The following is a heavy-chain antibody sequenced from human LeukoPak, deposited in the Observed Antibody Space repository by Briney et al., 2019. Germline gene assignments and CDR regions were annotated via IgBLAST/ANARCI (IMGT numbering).Heavy chain of an antibody. V-gene: IGHV4-61*01. CDR3: ARGFTYSIGAFDI. D-gene: IGHD2-15*01. CDR1: GGSVSSGSYY. J-gene: IGHJ3*02. CDR2: IYYSGST. Sequence: SETLSLTCTVSGGSVSSGSYYWSWIRQPPGKGLEWIGYIYYSGSTNYNPSLKSRVTISVDTSKNQFSLKLSSVTAADTAVYYCARGFTYSIGAFDIWGQGTMVAVSS.